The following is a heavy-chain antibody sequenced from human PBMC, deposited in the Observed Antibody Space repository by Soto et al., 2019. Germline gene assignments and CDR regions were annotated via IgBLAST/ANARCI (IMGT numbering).Heavy chain of an antibody. D-gene: IGHD2-2*01. CDR1: GGTFSSNA. J-gene: IGHJ6*02. CDR3: ASFVVVPAAMGWEYYYGMDV. Sequence: ASVKVSCKASGGTFSSNAISWVRQAPGQGLEWMGGIIPIFGTANYAQKFQGRVTITADESTSTAYMELSSLRSEDTAVYYCASFVVVPAAMGWEYYYGMDVWGQGTTVTVSS. V-gene: IGHV1-69*13. CDR2: IIPIFGTA.